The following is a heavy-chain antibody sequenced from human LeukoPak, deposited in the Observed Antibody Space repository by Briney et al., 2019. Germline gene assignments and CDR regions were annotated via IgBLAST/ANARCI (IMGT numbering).Heavy chain of an antibody. V-gene: IGHV4-38-2*02. CDR1: GYSISSGYY. J-gene: IGHJ5*02. CDR2: IYHSGST. CDR3: ARDRRYFDWFPGDWFDP. Sequence: PSETLSLTCTVSGYSISSGYYWGWIRQPPGKGLEWIGSIYHSGSTYYNPSLKSRVTISVDTSKNQFSLKLSSVTAADTAVYYCARDRRYFDWFPGDWFDPWGQGTLVTVSS. D-gene: IGHD3-9*01.